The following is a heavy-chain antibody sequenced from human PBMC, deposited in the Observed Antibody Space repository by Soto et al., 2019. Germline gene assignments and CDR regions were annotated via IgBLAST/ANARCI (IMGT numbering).Heavy chain of an antibody. J-gene: IGHJ4*02. D-gene: IGHD2-21*01. V-gene: IGHV3-23*01. CDR1: GFTFRDYA. CDR2: VSNSGSST. CDR3: ATNTRATTTWCGED. Sequence: PGGSLRLSCAASGFTFRDYAMSWVRQAPGRGLERVSGVSNSGSSTYYADSVKGRFTISRDNSKNTLYLQMNSLRAEDTAVYYCATNTRATTTWCGEDWGQGTRVTVSS.